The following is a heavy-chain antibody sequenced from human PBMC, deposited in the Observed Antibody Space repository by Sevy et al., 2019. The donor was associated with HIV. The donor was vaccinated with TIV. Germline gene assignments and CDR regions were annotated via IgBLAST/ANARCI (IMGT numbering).Heavy chain of an antibody. V-gene: IGHV3-30*02. J-gene: IGHJ4*02. CDR3: VKEGGGEGGDH. Sequence: GGSLRLSCAASGFSFSSYGMHWVRQAPGKGLEWMSYIQYDGSNKDYGDSVKGRFTISRDNSKNTLYLQMNSLRVEDRAVFYCVKEGGGEGGDHWGQGTLVTSPQ. D-gene: IGHD2-21*01. CDR2: IQYDGSNK. CDR1: GFSFSSYG.